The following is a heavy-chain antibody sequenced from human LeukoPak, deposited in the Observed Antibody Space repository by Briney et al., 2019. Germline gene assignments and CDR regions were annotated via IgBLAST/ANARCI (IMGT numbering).Heavy chain of an antibody. D-gene: IGHD6-19*01. J-gene: IGHJ4*02. Sequence: PGGSLRLSCAASGFTVSSNYMSWVRQARGKGLEWVSVIYSGGSTYYADSVQGRFTISRDNAKNTLYLQMNSLRAEDTAVYYCATCVAVPGLPDSWGQGTLVHVSS. V-gene: IGHV3-53*01. CDR2: IYSGGST. CDR3: ATCVAVPGLPDS. CDR1: GFTVSSNY.